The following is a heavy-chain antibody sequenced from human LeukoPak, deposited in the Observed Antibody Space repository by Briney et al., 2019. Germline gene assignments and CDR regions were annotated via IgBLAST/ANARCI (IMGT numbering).Heavy chain of an antibody. D-gene: IGHD3-3*01. V-gene: IGHV4-38-2*02. CDR1: GGSISSGYY. Sequence: SETLSLTCTVSGGSISSGYYWGWIRQPPGKGLEWIGSIYHSGSTYYNPSLKSRVTISVDTSKNQFSLKLSSVTAADTAVYYCARIPSFFSDYWGQGTLVTVSS. J-gene: IGHJ4*02. CDR3: ARIPSFFSDY. CDR2: IYHSGST.